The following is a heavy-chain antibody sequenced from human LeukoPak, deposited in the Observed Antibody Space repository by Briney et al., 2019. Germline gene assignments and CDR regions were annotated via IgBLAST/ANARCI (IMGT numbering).Heavy chain of an antibody. V-gene: IGHV4-39*07. Sequence: SETLSLTCTVSGGSISSSSYYWGWIRQPPGKGLEWIGSIYYSGSTYYNPSLKSRVTISVDTSKNQFSLKLSSVTAADTAVYYCARGGYYGSGSYSYFAYYYYYMDVWGKGTTVTISS. CDR3: ARGGYYGSGSYSYFAYYYYYMDV. D-gene: IGHD3-10*01. CDR1: GGSISSSSYY. CDR2: IYYSGST. J-gene: IGHJ6*03.